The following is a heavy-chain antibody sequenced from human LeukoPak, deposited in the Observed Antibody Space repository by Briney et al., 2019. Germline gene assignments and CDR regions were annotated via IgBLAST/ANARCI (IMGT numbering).Heavy chain of an antibody. Sequence: SETLSLTCTVSGGSNSSSDHYWGWIRQPPGKGLEWIANIYYSGSTYYNPSLKSRVTISVDTSKNQFSLKLSSVTAADTAVYYCARAGFYGDYGLWGQGTLVTVSS. J-gene: IGHJ4*02. CDR2: IYYSGST. V-gene: IGHV4-39*07. CDR3: ARAGFYGDYGL. D-gene: IGHD4-17*01. CDR1: GGSNSSSDHY.